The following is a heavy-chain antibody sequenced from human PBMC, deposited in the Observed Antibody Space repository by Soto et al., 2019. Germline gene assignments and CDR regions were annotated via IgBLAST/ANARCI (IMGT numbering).Heavy chain of an antibody. CDR2: LSKSGEST. CDR1: GFTFSSYA. V-gene: IGHV3-23*01. Sequence: EVELLESGGGLVQPGGSLRLSCAAFGFTFSSYAMNWVRQAPGKGLEWVSGLSKSGESTYYADSVKGRFTISRDNSKDTLYLQMNSLRAEDTAVYYCATATRLDYWGQGTLVTVSS. CDR3: ATATRLDY. J-gene: IGHJ4*02.